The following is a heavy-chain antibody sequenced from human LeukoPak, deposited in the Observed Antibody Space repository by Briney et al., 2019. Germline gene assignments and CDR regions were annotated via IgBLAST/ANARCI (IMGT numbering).Heavy chain of an antibody. V-gene: IGHV1-46*01. Sequence: GASVKVSCKTSGYTFTTYYMHWVRQAPGQGLEWMGIINPSGGTTNYAQKFQGRVTMTRDTSTTTLYMELSSLRSEDTAVYYCARGYCRGGSCYRTFFDQWGQGTLVTVSS. J-gene: IGHJ4*02. CDR1: GYTFTTYY. CDR3: ARGYCRGGSCYRTFFDQ. CDR2: INPSGGTT. D-gene: IGHD2-15*01.